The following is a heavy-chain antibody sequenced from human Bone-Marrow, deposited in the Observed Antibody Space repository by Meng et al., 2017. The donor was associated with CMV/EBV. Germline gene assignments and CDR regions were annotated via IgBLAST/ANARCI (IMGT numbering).Heavy chain of an antibody. CDR1: GFTFEDYG. CDR2: INWTGVSS. V-gene: IGHV3-20*04. Sequence: GGSLRLSCAASGFTFEDYGMSWVRQTPGKGLEWVSGINWTGVSSGYAHSVKGRFTISRDNAKNSLYLEMNSLRAEDTALYYCVRPSSSTGSFDYWGQGTLVTVS. CDR3: VRPSSSTGSFDY. J-gene: IGHJ4*02. D-gene: IGHD6-13*01.